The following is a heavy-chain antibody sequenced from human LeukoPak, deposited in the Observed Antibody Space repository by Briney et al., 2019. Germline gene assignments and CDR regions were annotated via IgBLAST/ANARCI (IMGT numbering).Heavy chain of an antibody. V-gene: IGHV5-51*01. CDR3: ARLAGYYDSSGVDLYYFDY. Sequence: GESLKISCKGSGYSFTSYWIGWVRQMPGKGLEWMGIIYPGDSDTRYSPSSQGQVTISADKSISTAYLQWSSLKASDTAMYYCARLAGYYDSSGVDLYYFDYWGQGTLVTVSP. CDR1: GYSFTSYW. D-gene: IGHD3-22*01. J-gene: IGHJ4*02. CDR2: IYPGDSDT.